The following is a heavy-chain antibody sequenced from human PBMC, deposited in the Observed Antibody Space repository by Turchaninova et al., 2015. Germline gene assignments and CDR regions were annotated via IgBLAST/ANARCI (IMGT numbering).Heavy chain of an antibody. J-gene: IGHJ4*02. CDR3: ARDIAVAIDY. Sequence: QVQLVQSGAEVKKPGASVKVSCKASGYTFTGYYLTWVRQAPGQGLEWMGWINPNSCGKNYAQKCQGRFTMTRVTPISTAYMVLSRLRSDDTAVYYCARDIAVAIDYWGQGTLVTVSS. D-gene: IGHD6-19*01. V-gene: IGHV1-2*02. CDR1: GYTFTGYY. CDR2: INPNSCGK.